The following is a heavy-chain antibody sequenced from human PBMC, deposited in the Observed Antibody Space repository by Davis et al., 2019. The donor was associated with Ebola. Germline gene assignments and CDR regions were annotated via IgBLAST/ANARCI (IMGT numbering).Heavy chain of an antibody. D-gene: IGHD3-3*01. Sequence: PSETLSLTCTVSGGSISSYYWSWIRQPAEKGLEWIGRIYTSGSTNYNPSLKSRVTMSVDTSKNQFSLKLSSVTAADTAVYYCARGSGVQGLWSNYYYYMDVWGKGTTVTVSS. V-gene: IGHV4-4*07. CDR3: ARGSGVQGLWSNYYYYMDV. CDR1: GGSISSYY. CDR2: IYTSGST. J-gene: IGHJ6*03.